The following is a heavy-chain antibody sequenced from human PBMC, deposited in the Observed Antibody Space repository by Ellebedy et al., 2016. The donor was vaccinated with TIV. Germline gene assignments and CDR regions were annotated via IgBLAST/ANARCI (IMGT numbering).Heavy chain of an antibody. CDR1: GFTFSSYG. CDR3: ARDWPHIVVVVAATHSGFDP. D-gene: IGHD2-15*01. CDR2: ISYDGSNK. J-gene: IGHJ5*02. V-gene: IGHV3-30*03. Sequence: GESLKISXAASGFTFSSYGMHWVRQAPGKGLEWVAVISYDGSNKYYADSVKGRFTISRDNSKNTLYLQMNSLRAEDTAVYYCARDWPHIVVVVAATHSGFDPWGQGTLVTVSS.